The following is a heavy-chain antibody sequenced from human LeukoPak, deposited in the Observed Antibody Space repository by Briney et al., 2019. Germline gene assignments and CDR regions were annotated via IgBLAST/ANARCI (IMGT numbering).Heavy chain of an antibody. CDR1: AGSMSSSNYY. CDR2: IYYRGST. CDR3: ASLGSFWSGYYRYNWFDP. J-gene: IGHJ5*02. V-gene: IGHV4-39*01. Sequence: SETLSLTCTVSAGSMSSSNYYGGWIRQPPGKGLEGRGSIYYRGSTYYNPSLKRRFPIYVDTSKKQFSLKLSSVTAADTAVYYCASLGSFWSGYYRYNWFDPWGQGTLVTVSS. D-gene: IGHD3-3*01.